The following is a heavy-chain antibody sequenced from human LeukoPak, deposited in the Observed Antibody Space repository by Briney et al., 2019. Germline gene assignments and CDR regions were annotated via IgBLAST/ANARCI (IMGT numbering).Heavy chain of an antibody. CDR2: IWYDGSNK. CDR3: AKPRYYYDSSGYSPFDY. CDR1: GFTFSSYG. J-gene: IGHJ4*02. D-gene: IGHD3-22*01. Sequence: GGSLRLSCAASGFTFSSYGMHWVRQAPGKGLEWVAVIWYDGSNKYYADSVKGRFTISRDNSKNTLYLQMNSLRAEDTAAYYCAKPRYYYDSSGYSPFDYWGQGTLVTVSS. V-gene: IGHV3-33*06.